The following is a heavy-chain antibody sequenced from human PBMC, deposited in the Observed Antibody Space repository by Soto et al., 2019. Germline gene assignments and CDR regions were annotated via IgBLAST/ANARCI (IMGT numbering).Heavy chain of an antibody. CDR2: ISYDGSNK. CDR1: GFTFSSYA. J-gene: IGHJ6*02. Sequence: QVQLVESGGGVVQPGRSLRLSCAASGFTFSSYAMHWVRQAPGKGLEWVAVISYDGSNKYYADSVKGRFTISRDNSKNTLYLQMNSLRAEDTAVYYCAIDRGDYYGMDVWGQGNTVTVSS. D-gene: IGHD3-3*01. V-gene: IGHV3-30-3*01. CDR3: AIDRGDYYGMDV.